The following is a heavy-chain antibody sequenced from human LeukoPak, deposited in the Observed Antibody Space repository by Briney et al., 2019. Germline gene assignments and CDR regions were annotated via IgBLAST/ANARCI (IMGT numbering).Heavy chain of an antibody. D-gene: IGHD3-22*01. CDR2: IYSGGST. CDR1: GFTFEASA. J-gene: IGHJ4*02. Sequence: GGSLRLSCAASGFTFEASAMSWVRQAPGKGLEWVSVIYSGGSTYYADSVKGRFTISRDNSKNTLYLQMNSLRAEDTAVYYCARDNYYDSQPDWGQGTLVTVSS. CDR3: ARDNYYDSQPD. V-gene: IGHV3-53*01.